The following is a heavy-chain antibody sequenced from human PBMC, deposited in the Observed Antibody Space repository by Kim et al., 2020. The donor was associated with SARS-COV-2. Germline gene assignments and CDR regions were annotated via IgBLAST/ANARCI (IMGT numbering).Heavy chain of an antibody. CDR1: GYTFTSYG. J-gene: IGHJ4*02. Sequence: ASVKVSCKASGYTFTSYGISWVRQAPGQGLEWMGWIGAYNGNTNYAQKLQGRVTMTTDTSTSTAYMELRSLRSDDTAVYYCARDIVVVVAATVSPAGYWGQGTLVTVSS. D-gene: IGHD2-15*01. V-gene: IGHV1-18*04. CDR2: IGAYNGNT. CDR3: ARDIVVVVAATVSPAGY.